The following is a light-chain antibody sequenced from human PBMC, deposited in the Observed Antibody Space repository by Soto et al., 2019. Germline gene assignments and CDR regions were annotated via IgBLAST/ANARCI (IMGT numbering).Light chain of an antibody. CDR1: SSDVGGYNY. Sequence: QSALTQPASVSGSPGQSITISCTGTSSDVGGYNYVSWYQQHPGKAPKLMIYEVSNRPSGVSNRFSGSKSANMASLTISGLQAEDEADYYCSSYTNSSPYVFGTGTKLTVL. CDR2: EVS. CDR3: SSYTNSSPYV. J-gene: IGLJ1*01. V-gene: IGLV2-14*01.